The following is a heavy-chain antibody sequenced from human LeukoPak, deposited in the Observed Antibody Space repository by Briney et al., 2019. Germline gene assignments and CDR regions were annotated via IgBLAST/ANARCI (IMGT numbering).Heavy chain of an antibody. Sequence: ASVKVSCKVSGYTLTELSMHWVRQAPGKGLEWMGDFDPEDVETIYAQKFQGRVTMTEDTSTDTAYMELSSLRAEDTAVYYCAKARYCSGGSCFPQLTPDYWGQGTLVTVSS. CDR2: FDPEDVET. D-gene: IGHD2-15*01. CDR3: AKARYCSGGSCFPQLTPDY. J-gene: IGHJ4*02. CDR1: GYTLTELS. V-gene: IGHV1-24*01.